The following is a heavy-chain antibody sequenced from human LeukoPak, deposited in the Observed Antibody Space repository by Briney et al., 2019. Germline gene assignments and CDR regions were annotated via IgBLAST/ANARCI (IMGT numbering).Heavy chain of an antibody. D-gene: IGHD5-18*01. V-gene: IGHV4-34*01. Sequence: KPSETLSLTCAVYGVSFSGYYWSWIRQPPGKGLEWIGEINHSGSTNYNPSLKSRVTISVDTSKNQFSLKLSSVTAADTAVYYCARGGYSYGYVWGQGTLVTVSS. CDR1: GVSFSGYY. CDR3: ARGGYSYGYV. CDR2: INHSGST. J-gene: IGHJ4*02.